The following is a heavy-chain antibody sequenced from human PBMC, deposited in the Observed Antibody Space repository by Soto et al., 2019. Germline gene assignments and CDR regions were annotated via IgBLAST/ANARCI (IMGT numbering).Heavy chain of an antibody. V-gene: IGHV1-24*01. D-gene: IGHD2-2*02. Sequence: ASVKVSCKVSGYTLNELSMHWVRQAPGKGLEWMGWINAENGETNYAQKLQGRVTMTTDTSTSTAYMELRSLRSDDTAVYYCARDLVPAAIGFDPWGQGTLVTVSS. J-gene: IGHJ5*02. CDR1: GYTLNELS. CDR2: INAENGET. CDR3: ARDLVPAAIGFDP.